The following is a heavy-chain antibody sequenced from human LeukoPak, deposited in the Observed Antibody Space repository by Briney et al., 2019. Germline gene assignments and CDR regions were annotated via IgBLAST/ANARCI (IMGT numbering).Heavy chain of an antibody. CDR3: ARVACTGGRCLAYNFYGMDV. CDR2: IWYDGSDK. J-gene: IGHJ6*02. CDR1: GSTFSTYG. Sequence: PGRSLRLSCAASGSTFSTYGMNWVRQAAGKGLEWVAIIWYDGSDKYYADSVKGRFTVSRDNSKNTMYLQMNSLRDEDTAVYYCARVACTGGRCLAYNFYGMDVWGQGTTVTVSS. D-gene: IGHD2-15*01. V-gene: IGHV3-33*01.